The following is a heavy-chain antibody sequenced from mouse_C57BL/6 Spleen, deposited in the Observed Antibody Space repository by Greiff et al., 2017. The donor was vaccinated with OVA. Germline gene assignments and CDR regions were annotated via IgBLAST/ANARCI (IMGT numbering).Heavy chain of an antibody. J-gene: IGHJ2*01. CDR2: IYPGDGDT. V-gene: IGHV1-80*01. CDR3: ASPIYYDYDGRDY. CDR1: GYAFSSYW. Sequence: QVQLKQSGAELVKPGASVKISCKASGYAFSSYWMNWVKQRPGKGLEWIGQIYPGDGDTNYNGKFKGKATLTADKSSSTAYMQLSSLTSEDSAVYFCASPIYYDYDGRDYWGQGTTLTVSS. D-gene: IGHD2-4*01.